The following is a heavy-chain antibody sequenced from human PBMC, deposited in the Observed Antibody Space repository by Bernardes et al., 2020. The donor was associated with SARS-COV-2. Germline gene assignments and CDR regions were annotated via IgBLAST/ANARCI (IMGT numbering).Heavy chain of an antibody. J-gene: IGHJ6*02. CDR1: GDTFSTYG. Sequence: SVKVSCKASGDTFSTYGISWVRQAPGQGLEWMGGIIPIFGTSKYAQQFQDRVTITADKSTSTVHMELNSLRSEDTAVYYCARGYYYDSSVYDNEYYYGMDVWGQGTTVTVSS. D-gene: IGHD3-22*01. V-gene: IGHV1-69*06. CDR2: IIPIFGTS. CDR3: ARGYYYDSSVYDNEYYYGMDV.